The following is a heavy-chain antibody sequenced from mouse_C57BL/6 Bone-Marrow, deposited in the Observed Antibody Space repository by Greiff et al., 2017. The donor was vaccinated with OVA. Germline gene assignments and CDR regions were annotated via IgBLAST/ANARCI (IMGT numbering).Heavy chain of an antibody. CDR2: IEPEGGET. CDR3: ARGGVYFDY. CDR1: GFNIKDYY. Sequence: EVQLQQSGAELVKPGASVKLSCTASGFNIKDYYMPWVKQRTEQGLEWIGRIEPEGGETKYAPKFQSKATITADTSANTAYLQLSSLTSEDTAVYYCARGGVYFDYWGQGTTLTVSS. J-gene: IGHJ2*01. V-gene: IGHV14-2*01.